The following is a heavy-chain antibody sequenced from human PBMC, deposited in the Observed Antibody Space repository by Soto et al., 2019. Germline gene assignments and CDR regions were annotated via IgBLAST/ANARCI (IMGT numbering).Heavy chain of an antibody. CDR3: ARGSSSSYYYYYYYMDV. D-gene: IGHD6-6*01. V-gene: IGHV1-18*01. CDR2: ISAYNGNT. J-gene: IGHJ6*03. CDR1: GYTFTSYG. Sequence: ASVKVSCKASGYTFTSYGISWVRQAPGQGLEWMGWISAYNGNTNYAQKLQGRVTMTTDTSASTAYMELSSLRSEDTAVYYCARGSSSSYYYYYYYMDVWGKGTTVTVSS.